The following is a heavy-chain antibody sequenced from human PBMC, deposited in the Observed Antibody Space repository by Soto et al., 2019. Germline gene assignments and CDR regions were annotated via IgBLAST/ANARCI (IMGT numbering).Heavy chain of an antibody. J-gene: IGHJ6*02. V-gene: IGHV1-2*02. CDR3: ARDWVDTAIQGHYYYYYGMDV. CDR1: GYTFTGYY. D-gene: IGHD5-18*01. CDR2: INPNSGGT. Sequence: ASVNVSCKASGYTFTGYYIHWVRLAPGQGLECMGWINPNSGGTNYAQKFQGRVTMTRDTSISTAYMELSRLRSDDTAVYYCARDWVDTAIQGHYYYYYGMDVWGQGTTVTVSS.